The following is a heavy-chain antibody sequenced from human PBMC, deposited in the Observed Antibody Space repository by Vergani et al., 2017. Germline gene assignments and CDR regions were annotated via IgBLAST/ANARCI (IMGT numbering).Heavy chain of an antibody. V-gene: IGHV3-23*04. CDR3: AIVGRSEVACTFGAFDI. CDR1: GFIFSDHY. Sequence: EVQVVESGGGLVQPGGSLRLSCAASGFIFSDHYMDWVRQAPGKGLEWVSTLSASDRRTHYADSVKGRFTISRDNSKNTLFLHMNSLRPEDTAVYYCAIVGRSEVACTFGAFDIWGQGTMVTVSS. D-gene: IGHD6-19*01. CDR2: LSASDRRT. J-gene: IGHJ3*02.